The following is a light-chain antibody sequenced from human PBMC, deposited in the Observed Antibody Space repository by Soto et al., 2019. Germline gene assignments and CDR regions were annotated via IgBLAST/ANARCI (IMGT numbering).Light chain of an antibody. CDR3: QQYGSSPPWK. V-gene: IGKV3-20*01. Sequence: EIVLTQSPCTLSLSPGERATLSFRASQSVSSSYLAWYRQKPGQAPRLLIYGASSRATGTPDRFSGSGSGTDFTLTISRLEPEDFAVYYCQQYGSSPPWKFGQGTKVDIK. CDR1: QSVSSSY. J-gene: IGKJ1*01. CDR2: GAS.